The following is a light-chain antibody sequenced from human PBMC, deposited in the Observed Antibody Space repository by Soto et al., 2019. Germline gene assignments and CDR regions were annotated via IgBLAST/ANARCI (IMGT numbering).Light chain of an antibody. Sequence: EIVLTQSPATLSLSPGERATLSCRASQSVSSYLAWYQQKPGQAPRLLIYDASNRATGIPARLSGSGSGTSFTLTISSLEPEDFAIYYCQQRSNWSGTFGQGTKLEIK. CDR2: DAS. J-gene: IGKJ2*01. CDR3: QQRSNWSGT. CDR1: QSVSSY. V-gene: IGKV3-11*01.